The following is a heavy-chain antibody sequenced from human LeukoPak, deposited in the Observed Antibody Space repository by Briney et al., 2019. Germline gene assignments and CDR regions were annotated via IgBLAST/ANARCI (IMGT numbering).Heavy chain of an antibody. J-gene: IGHJ4*02. CDR2: ISFDGSNQ. CDR1: GFTFSSYG. Sequence: GGSLRPSCAASGFTFSSYGMHWVRQAPGKGLEWVALISFDGSNQYYADSVKGRFTISRDNSKNTLFLQMNSLRAEDTAVYYCAKPPEVGATVGYFDYWGQGTLVTVSS. D-gene: IGHD1-26*01. CDR3: AKPPEVGATVGYFDY. V-gene: IGHV3-30*18.